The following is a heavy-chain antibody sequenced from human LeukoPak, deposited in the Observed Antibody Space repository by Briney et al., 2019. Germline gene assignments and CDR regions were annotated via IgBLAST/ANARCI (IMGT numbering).Heavy chain of an antibody. Sequence: HGESLKISCKGSGYSFTSYWIGGVRQMPGKGLEWMGIIYPGDSDTRYSPSFQGQVTISADKSISTAYLQWSSLKASDTAMYYCARRGEYCSSTSCYWYYYYMDVWGKGTTVTVSS. D-gene: IGHD2-2*01. CDR2: IYPGDSDT. J-gene: IGHJ6*03. CDR1: GYSFTSYW. V-gene: IGHV5-51*01. CDR3: ARRGEYCSSTSCYWYYYYMDV.